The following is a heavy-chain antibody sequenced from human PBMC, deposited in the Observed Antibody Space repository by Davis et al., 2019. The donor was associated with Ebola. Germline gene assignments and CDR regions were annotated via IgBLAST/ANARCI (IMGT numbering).Heavy chain of an antibody. CDR1: GFTFSNAW. D-gene: IGHD3-22*01. CDR2: IKSKTDGGTT. V-gene: IGHV3-15*01. Sequence: GESLKISCAASGFTFSNAWMNWVRQAPGKGLEWVGRIKSKTDGGTTDYAAPVKGRFTISRDDSKNTLYLQMNSLKTEETAGYYCTPSDYFDSTGYKSFFDHWGQGNLVTVSS. J-gene: IGHJ4*02. CDR3: TPSDYFDSTGYKSFFDH.